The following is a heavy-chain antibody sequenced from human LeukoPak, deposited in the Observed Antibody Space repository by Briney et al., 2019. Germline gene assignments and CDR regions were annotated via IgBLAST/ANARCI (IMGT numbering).Heavy chain of an antibody. CDR1: GFTFSDYY. D-gene: IGHD1-26*01. CDR3: ASGVAGASLPYYFDY. V-gene: IGHV3-11*01. CDR2: ISSSGSTI. Sequence: GGSLRLSCAASGFTFSDYYMSWIRQAPGKGLEWVSSISSSGSTIFHADSVKGRFTISRDNAKNSLYLQMNSLRAEDTAVYHCASGVAGASLPYYFDYWGQGTLVTVSS. J-gene: IGHJ4*02.